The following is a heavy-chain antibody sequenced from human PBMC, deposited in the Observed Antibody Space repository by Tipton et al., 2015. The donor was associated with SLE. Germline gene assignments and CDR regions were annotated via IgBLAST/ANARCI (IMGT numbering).Heavy chain of an antibody. CDR2: LTPSGGT. Sequence: TLSLTCTVSGGSISSEYWSWLRQPPGKGLEWIGRLTPSGGTNYNPSLKSRVTMSIDTSKKQFSLQLTSVTAADTATYSCARETGTYYSTWFDSWGQGTLVTVSS. V-gene: IGHV4-4*07. D-gene: IGHD1-26*01. J-gene: IGHJ5*01. CDR3: ARETGTYYSTWFDS. CDR1: GGSISSEY.